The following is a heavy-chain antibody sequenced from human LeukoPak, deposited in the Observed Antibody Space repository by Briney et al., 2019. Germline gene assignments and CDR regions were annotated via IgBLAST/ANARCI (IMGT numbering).Heavy chain of an antibody. Sequence: GGSLRLSCAASGFTFSSYGMHWVRQAPGKGLEWVAVISYDGSKKYYVDSVKGRFTISRDNSKNTLFLQMNSLRAEDTAVYYCAKEHDGGYDYWGQGTLVTVSS. CDR2: ISYDGSKK. J-gene: IGHJ4*02. V-gene: IGHV3-30*18. CDR3: AKEHDGGYDY. CDR1: GFTFSSYG. D-gene: IGHD5-12*01.